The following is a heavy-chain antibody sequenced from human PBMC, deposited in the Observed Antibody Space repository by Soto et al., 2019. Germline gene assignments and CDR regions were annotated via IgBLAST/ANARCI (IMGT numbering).Heavy chain of an antibody. CDR2: INPDATTI. CDR3: ATAGSYRFDH. D-gene: IGHD3-10*01. CDR1: GFTFSIYW. J-gene: IGHJ4*02. V-gene: IGHV3-74*01. Sequence: GGSLRLSCATSGFTFSIYWIHWVRQAPGEGLVWVSRINPDATTINYADSVKGRFTVSRDNAKNTLYLQMNSLRAEDTAVYYCATAGSYRFDHWGQGTLVTVSS.